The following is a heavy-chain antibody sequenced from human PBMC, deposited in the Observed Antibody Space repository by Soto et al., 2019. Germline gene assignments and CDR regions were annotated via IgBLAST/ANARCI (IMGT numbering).Heavy chain of an antibody. CDR1: GFSFAGYA. CDR2: ISGGGGST. V-gene: IGHV3-23*01. D-gene: IGHD3-9*01. Sequence: GSLRLSRAASGFSFAGYALTWVRLAPGKGLEWVASISGGGGSTYYTDSVKGRLSISRDNSNRVVYLQMGSLTAGDTAVYYCAKTETFNGYYNAFDYWGQGTRVTVSS. J-gene: IGHJ4*02. CDR3: AKTETFNGYYNAFDY.